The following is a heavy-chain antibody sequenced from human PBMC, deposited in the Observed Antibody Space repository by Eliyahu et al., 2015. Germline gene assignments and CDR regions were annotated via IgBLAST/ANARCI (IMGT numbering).Heavy chain of an antibody. Sequence: QVHLVQSGAELKKPGXSVXVSCKASGYTFTTNAISWVRQAPGQGLEWMGWXNPYNGNTKYAQKFQGRVTMTTDTSTSTAYMELTSLRSDDTAVYYCARGINYMDVWAKGTTVTVSS. V-gene: IGHV1-18*04. CDR1: GYTFTTNA. J-gene: IGHJ6*03. CDR3: ARGINYMDV. CDR2: XNPYNGNT.